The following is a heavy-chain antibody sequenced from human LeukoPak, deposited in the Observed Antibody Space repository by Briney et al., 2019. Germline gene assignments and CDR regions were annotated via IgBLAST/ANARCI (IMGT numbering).Heavy chain of an antibody. CDR1: GSTFSSYW. CDR3: ARAGLYYYDSSGYYYYYYYMDV. CDR2: INSDGSRT. V-gene: IGHV3-74*01. J-gene: IGHJ6*03. Sequence: GGSLRLSCAASGSTFSSYWMHWVRQAPGKGLVWVSRINSDGSRTSYADSVKGRFTISRDNAKNTLYLQMNSLRAEDTAVYYCARAGLYYYDSSGYYYYYYYMDVWGKGTTVTVSS. D-gene: IGHD3-22*01.